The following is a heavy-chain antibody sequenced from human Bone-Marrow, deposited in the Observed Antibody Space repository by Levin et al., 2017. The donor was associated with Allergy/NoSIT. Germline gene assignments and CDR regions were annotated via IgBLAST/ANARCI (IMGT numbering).Heavy chain of an antibody. Sequence: SGPTLVKPTQTLTLTCTFSGFSLTTSGVGVVWIRQPPGKALEWLALIYWDDDKRYNPFLKSRLTITKDTSKNQVVLTMADMDPVDTATYFCAHRRPPRIGDPPTKWFDPWGQGTLVTVSS. CDR2: IYWDDDK. V-gene: IGHV2-5*02. CDR3: AHRRPPRIGDPPTKWFDP. J-gene: IGHJ5*02. CDR1: GFSLTTSGVG. D-gene: IGHD2-8*01.